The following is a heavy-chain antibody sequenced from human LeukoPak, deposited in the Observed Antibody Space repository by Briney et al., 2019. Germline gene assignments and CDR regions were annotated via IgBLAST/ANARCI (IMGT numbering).Heavy chain of an antibody. CDR3: AKRRSPGSGWYFENYFDY. V-gene: IGHV3-30*18. CDR2: ISYDGSNK. D-gene: IGHD6-19*01. Sequence: GGSLRLSCAASGLTFSSYGMHWVRQAPGKGLEWVAVISYDGSNKYYADSVKGRFTISRDNSKNTLYLQMNSLRAEDTAVYYCAKRRSPGSGWYFENYFDYWGQGTLVTVSS. J-gene: IGHJ4*02. CDR1: GLTFSSYG.